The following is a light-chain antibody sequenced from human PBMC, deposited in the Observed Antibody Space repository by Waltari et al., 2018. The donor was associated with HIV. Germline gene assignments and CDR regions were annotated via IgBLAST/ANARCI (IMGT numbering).Light chain of an antibody. CDR2: DNN. CDR3: VSWDSSLRGVL. J-gene: IGLJ2*01. CDR1: SSNIGVNY. Sequence: QSVLTQPPSLSAAPGQKVSITCSGSSSNIGVNYVSWYQQFPRTAPKLLIYDNNGRPSGIPDRFSGPKSGTSATLDITGRRTGDEADYYCVSWDSSLRGVLFGGGTKLTVL. V-gene: IGLV1-51*01.